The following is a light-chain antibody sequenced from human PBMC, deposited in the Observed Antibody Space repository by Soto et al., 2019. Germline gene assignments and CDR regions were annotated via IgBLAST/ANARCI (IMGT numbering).Light chain of an antibody. CDR2: AAS. CDR1: QGIINY. CDR3: QKYNIAPLT. V-gene: IGKV1-27*01. J-gene: IGKJ4*01. Sequence: DIQMTPSPSSLSASVVDRVTITCRASQGIINYLAWYQQKPGKVPKLLSYAASTLQSGAPSRCSGSGSGTDFTLTISSLHPEDVATYYWQKYNIAPLTFGGGTKVEIK.